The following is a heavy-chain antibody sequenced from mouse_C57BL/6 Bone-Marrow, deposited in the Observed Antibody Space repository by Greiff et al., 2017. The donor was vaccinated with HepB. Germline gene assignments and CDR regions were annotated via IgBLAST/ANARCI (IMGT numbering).Heavy chain of an antibody. CDR1: GYAFTNYL. CDR2: INPGSGGT. Sequence: QVQLKESGAELVRPGTSVKVSCKASGYAFTNYLIEWVKQRPGQGLEWIGVINPGSGGTNYNEKFKGKATLTADKSSSTAYMQLSSLTSEDSAVYFCARSRFITTVVADYFDYWGQGTTLTVSS. D-gene: IGHD1-1*01. V-gene: IGHV1-54*01. CDR3: ARSRFITTVVADYFDY. J-gene: IGHJ2*01.